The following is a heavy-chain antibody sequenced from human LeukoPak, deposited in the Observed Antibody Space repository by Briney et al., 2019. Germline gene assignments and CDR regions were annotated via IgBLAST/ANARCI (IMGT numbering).Heavy chain of an antibody. Sequence: SETLSLTCSVSGDSISSFYWNWIRQSPGKGLEWIGNIHYSENSNYNPSLKSRVTISIDTSRRQFFLKLSSVTAADTAVYYCVLAPNSNWFDFWGQGTQVTVSS. CDR1: GDSISSFY. J-gene: IGHJ5*01. CDR3: VLAPNSNWFDF. V-gene: IGHV4-59*08. D-gene: IGHD2-8*01. CDR2: IHYSENS.